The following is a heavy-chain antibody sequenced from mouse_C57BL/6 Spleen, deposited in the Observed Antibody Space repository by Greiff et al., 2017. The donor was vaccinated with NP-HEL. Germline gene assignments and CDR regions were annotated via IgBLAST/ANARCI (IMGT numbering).Heavy chain of an antibody. CDR1: GYTFTSYT. D-gene: IGHD2-2*01. CDR3: ARFGYDDDMDY. J-gene: IGHJ4*01. V-gene: IGHV1-4*01. Sequence: QVQLQQSGAELARPGASVKMSCKASGYTFTSYTMHWVKQRPGQGLEWIGYINPSSGYTKYNQKFKDKATLTADKSSSTAYMQLSSLTSEDSAVYYCARFGYDDDMDYWGQGTSVTVSS. CDR2: INPSSGYT.